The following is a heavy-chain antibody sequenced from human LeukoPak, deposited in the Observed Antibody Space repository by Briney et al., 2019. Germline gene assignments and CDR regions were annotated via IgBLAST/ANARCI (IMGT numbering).Heavy chain of an antibody. V-gene: IGHV3-23*01. CDR1: GFTFSDYA. J-gene: IGHJ4*02. CDR3: AKAGAVVVVAAKYFDY. Sequence: PGGSLRLSCAASGFTFSDYAMTWVRQAPGKGLEWVATISGSGVMTYYADSVKGRFTVSGDNSKNTVYLQMSSLTAADTAVYYCAKAGAVVVVAAKYFDYWGQGTLVTVSS. CDR2: ISGSGVMT. D-gene: IGHD2-15*01.